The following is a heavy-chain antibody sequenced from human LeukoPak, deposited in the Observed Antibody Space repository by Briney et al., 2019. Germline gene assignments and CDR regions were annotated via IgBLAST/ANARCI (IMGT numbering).Heavy chain of an antibody. CDR3: ARGWAATGMDV. V-gene: IGHV6-1*01. CDR2: IYYQSKWYN. D-gene: IGHD3-16*01. CDR1: GDSVSSKSGA. J-gene: IGHJ6*02. Sequence: SQTLSLTCAISGDSVSSKSGAWHWIRQSPSRSLEWLGRIYYQSKWYNEYAVSVKSRITINPDTSEKQFSLQLTSVTPEDTAVYYCARGWAATGMDVWGQGITVAVSS.